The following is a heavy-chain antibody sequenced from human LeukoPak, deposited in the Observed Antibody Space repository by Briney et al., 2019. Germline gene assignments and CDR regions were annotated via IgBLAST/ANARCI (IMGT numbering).Heavy chain of an antibody. Sequence: ASVKVSCKASGGTFSSYAINWVRQATGQGLEWMGWMNPNSGNTGYAQKFQGRVTMTRNTSISTAYMELSSLRSEDTAVYYCARSVELQPYYYYGMDVWGQGTTVTVSS. CDR1: GGTFSSYA. CDR3: ARSVELQPYYYYGMDV. J-gene: IGHJ6*02. V-gene: IGHV1-8*02. CDR2: MNPNSGNT. D-gene: IGHD6-13*01.